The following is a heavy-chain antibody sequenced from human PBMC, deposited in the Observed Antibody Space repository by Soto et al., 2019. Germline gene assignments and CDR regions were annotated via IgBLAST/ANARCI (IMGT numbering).Heavy chain of an antibody. Sequence: EVQLVESGGGLVQPGGSLRLSCAASGFTFSDHYMDWVRQAPGEGLEWVGRIRNKVNGYTTEYAASVKGRFTVSRDDSKNSLYLQMNSLRTEDTAVYYCTRVKSSSWGLDAFDIWGRGTMVTVSS. D-gene: IGHD6-13*01. CDR1: GFTFSDHY. V-gene: IGHV3-72*01. CDR3: TRVKSSSWGLDAFDI. J-gene: IGHJ3*02. CDR2: IRNKVNGYTT.